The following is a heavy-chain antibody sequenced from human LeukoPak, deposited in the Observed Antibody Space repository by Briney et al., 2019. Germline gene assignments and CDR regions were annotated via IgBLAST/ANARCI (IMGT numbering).Heavy chain of an antibody. V-gene: IGHV3-21*01. Sequence: GGSLRLSCAASGFTFSSYSMNWVRQAPGKGLEWVSSISSSSYIYFADSVKGRFTISRDNAKNSLYLQMNSLRAEDTAVYYCASGDYYGSGSYPYYFDYWGQGTLVTVSS. D-gene: IGHD3-10*01. CDR2: ISSSSYI. CDR1: GFTFSSYS. CDR3: ASGDYYGSGSYPYYFDY. J-gene: IGHJ4*02.